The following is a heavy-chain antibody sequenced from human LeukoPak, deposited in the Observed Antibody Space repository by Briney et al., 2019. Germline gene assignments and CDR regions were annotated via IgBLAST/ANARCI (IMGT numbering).Heavy chain of an antibody. J-gene: IGHJ5*02. CDR1: GFTFSSYA. V-gene: IGHV3-48*03. Sequence: GGSLRLSCAASGFTFSSYAMSWVRQAPGKGLELIAYIIYSGTSYADSVKGRFTISRDNAESSLYLQMNSLRVEDTALYYCAGGYGSGSFSAWGQGTLVTVSS. D-gene: IGHD3-10*01. CDR3: AGGYGSGSFSA. CDR2: IIYSGTS.